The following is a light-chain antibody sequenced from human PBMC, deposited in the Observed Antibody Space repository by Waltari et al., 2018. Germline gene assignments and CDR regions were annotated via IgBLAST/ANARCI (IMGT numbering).Light chain of an antibody. CDR1: SSNIGTYY. CDR2: RNH. V-gene: IGLV1-47*01. Sequence: QSVLTQPPSASGTPGQRVTISCSGSSSNIGTYYVYWYHQLPGTAPKLLIYRNHQRPSVCPGRFSGSKAGTSAALAISVRLSEDEAEYYCAVWDDSLTGQVIFGGGTKLTVL. CDR3: AVWDDSLTGQVI. J-gene: IGLJ2*01.